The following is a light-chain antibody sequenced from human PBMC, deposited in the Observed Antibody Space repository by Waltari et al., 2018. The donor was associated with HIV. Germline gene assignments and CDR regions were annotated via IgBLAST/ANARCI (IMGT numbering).Light chain of an antibody. Sequence: QSALTQPASVSGSPGQSITISCTGTSSDVGSYNLVSWYQQYPGKVPKLMIYEVSKRPSGVSNRVSGSKSDNTASLTISGLQAEDEADYYCCSYAGSSTPFVFGTATKVTVL. J-gene: IGLJ1*01. V-gene: IGLV2-23*02. CDR3: CSYAGSSTPFV. CDR2: EVS. CDR1: SSDVGSYNL.